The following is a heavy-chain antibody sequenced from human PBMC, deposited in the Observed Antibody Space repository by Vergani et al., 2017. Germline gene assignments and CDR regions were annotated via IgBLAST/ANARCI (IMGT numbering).Heavy chain of an antibody. CDR2: LFYGATA. D-gene: IGHD4-17*01. CDR1: GDSISSRNCY. CDR3: ARLSGYYMRLSEY. J-gene: IGHJ4*02. V-gene: IGHV4-39*01. Sequence: QVQLQESGPGLVKPSETLSLTCTVSGDSISSRNCYWGWIRQPPGKGLEWIGSLFYGATAYYNPSLESRVIISIVTSKNQFSLRLSSVTAADTAVYYCARLSGYYMRLSEYWGQGTLVAVSS.